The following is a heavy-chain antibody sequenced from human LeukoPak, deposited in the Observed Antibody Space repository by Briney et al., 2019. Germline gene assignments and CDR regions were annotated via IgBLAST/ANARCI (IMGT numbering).Heavy chain of an antibody. CDR2: INLNSGAT. CDR3: ARDYDFWSGYSDRFDP. D-gene: IGHD3-3*01. Sequence: ASVKVSCKASGFTFSNYYLHWVRQAPGQGLEWLGWINLNSGATNYAQKLQGRVTMTTDTSTSTAYMELRSLRSDDTAVYYCARDYDFWSGYSDRFDPWGQGTLVIVSS. V-gene: IGHV1-2*02. J-gene: IGHJ5*02. CDR1: GFTFSNYY.